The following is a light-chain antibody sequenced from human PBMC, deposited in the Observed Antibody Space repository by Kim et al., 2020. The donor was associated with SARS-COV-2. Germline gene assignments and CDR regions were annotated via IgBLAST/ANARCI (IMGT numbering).Light chain of an antibody. CDR1: QGISNY. J-gene: IGKJ4*01. V-gene: IGKV1-27*01. CDR2: AAS. Sequence: SASVGDRVTMTCRASQGISNYLAWYQQKPGKVPKVLIYAASTLQSGVPSRFSSSGSGTDFTLTISSLQPDDVGTYYCQRYNSPPLTFGGGTKVEI. CDR3: QRYNSPPLT.